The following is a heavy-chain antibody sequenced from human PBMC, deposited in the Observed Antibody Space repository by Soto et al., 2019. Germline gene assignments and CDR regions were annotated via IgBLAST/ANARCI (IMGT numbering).Heavy chain of an antibody. D-gene: IGHD6-13*01. CDR2: IYYSGST. Sequence: QVQLQESGPGLVKPSQTLSLTCTVSGGSISSGDYYWSWIRQPPGKGLEWIGYIYYSGSTYYNPSSKSRVTISVDTYKNQFSLKLSSVTAAETAVYYCARDGIKIGTPGYWGQGTLVTVSS. J-gene: IGHJ4*02. V-gene: IGHV4-30-4*01. CDR3: ARDGIKIGTPGY. CDR1: GGSISSGDYY.